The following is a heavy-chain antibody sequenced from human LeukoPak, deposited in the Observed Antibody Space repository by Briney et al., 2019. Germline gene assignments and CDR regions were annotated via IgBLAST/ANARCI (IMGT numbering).Heavy chain of an antibody. J-gene: IGHJ4*02. V-gene: IGHV3-30*04. CDR3: AILAGDYIVGAYSDY. Sequence: PGRSLRLSCAASGFTFSSYAMHWVRQAPGKGLKRVAVISYDGSNKYYADSVKGRFTISRDNSKNTLYLQMNSLIAEDTAVYYCAILAGDYIVGAYSDYWGQGTLVTVSS. CDR1: GFTFSSYA. CDR2: ISYDGSNK. D-gene: IGHD1-26*01.